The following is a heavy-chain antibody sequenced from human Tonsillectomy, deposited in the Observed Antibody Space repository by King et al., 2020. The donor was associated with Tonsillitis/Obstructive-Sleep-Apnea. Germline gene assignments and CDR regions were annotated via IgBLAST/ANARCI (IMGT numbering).Heavy chain of an antibody. V-gene: IGHV3-48*03. CDR2: ISSSGSTI. D-gene: IGHD1-26*01. Sequence: VQLVESGGGLVQPGGSLRLSCAASRFTFSSYEMNWVRQAPGKGLEWVSYISSSGSTIYYADSVKGRFTISRDNAKNSLYLQMNSLRAEDTAVYYCARSQELLYYFDYWGQGTLVTVSS. CDR3: ARSQELLYYFDY. CDR1: RFTFSSYE. J-gene: IGHJ4*02.